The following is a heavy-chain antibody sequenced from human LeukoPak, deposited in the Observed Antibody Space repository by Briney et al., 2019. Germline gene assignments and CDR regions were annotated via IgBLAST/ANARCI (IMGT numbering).Heavy chain of an antibody. V-gene: IGHV4-4*07. CDR1: GGSLIRYF. D-gene: IGHD4-17*01. CDR2: IYTSGST. Sequence: SGTLSLTCRGSGGSLIRYFWSWLRPPAGRGLAWMGRIYTSGSTNYNPSLKGGVTMSLDTSKKQSTLKRSSMTAADTAGYYWARISRSYGTDYYYGMDVWGQGTTVTVSS. CDR3: ARISRSYGTDYYYGMDV. J-gene: IGHJ6*02.